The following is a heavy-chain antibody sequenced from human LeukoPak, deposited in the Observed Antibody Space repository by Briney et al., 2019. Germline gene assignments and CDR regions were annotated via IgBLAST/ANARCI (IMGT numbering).Heavy chain of an antibody. CDR2: INHSGST. J-gene: IGHJ4*02. CDR3: ARAPIVVVPAAFDY. CDR1: GGSISSYY. Sequence: SETLSLTCTVSGGSISSYYWSWIRQPPGKGLEWIGEINHSGSTNYNPSLKSRVTISVDTSKNQFSLKLSSVTAADTAVYYCARAPIVVVPAAFDYWGQGTLVTVSS. V-gene: IGHV4-34*01. D-gene: IGHD2-2*01.